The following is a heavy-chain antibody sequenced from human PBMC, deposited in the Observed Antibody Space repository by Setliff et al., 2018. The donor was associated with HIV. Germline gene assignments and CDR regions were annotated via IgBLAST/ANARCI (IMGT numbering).Heavy chain of an antibody. CDR1: GFIFSDYH. CDR2: ISDGDIK. V-gene: IGHV3-11*01. CDR3: AKDVLVGGTYRLVPDY. J-gene: IGHJ4*02. Sequence: PGGSLRLSCAASGFIFSDYHMTWIRQAPGKGLEWLSDISDGDIKLYADSLKGRFAISRDNTRNSLYLQMNSLRAEDTAVYYCAKDVLVGGTYRLVPDYWGQGTLVTVSS. D-gene: IGHD3-9*01.